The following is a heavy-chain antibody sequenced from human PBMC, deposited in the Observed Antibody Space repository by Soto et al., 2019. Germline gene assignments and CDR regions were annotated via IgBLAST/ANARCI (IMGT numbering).Heavy chain of an antibody. D-gene: IGHD4-17*01. Sequence: PSETLSLTCTVSGGSISSGGYYWSWIRQHPGKGLEWIGYIYYSGSTYYNPSLKSRVTISVDTSKNQFSLKLSSVTAADTAVYYCARDRRGDYHFPYFDYWGQGTLVPVSS. CDR3: ARDRRGDYHFPYFDY. V-gene: IGHV4-31*03. J-gene: IGHJ4*02. CDR2: IYYSGST. CDR1: GGSISSGGYY.